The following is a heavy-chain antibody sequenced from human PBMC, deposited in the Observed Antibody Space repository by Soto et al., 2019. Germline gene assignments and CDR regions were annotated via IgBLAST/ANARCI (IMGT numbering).Heavy chain of an antibody. CDR3: ARDHLTTGYSSSWYPAY. CDR1: GFTFSSYG. V-gene: IGHV3-33*01. CDR2: IWYDGSNK. J-gene: IGHJ4*02. Sequence: GSLRLSCAASGFTFSSYGMHWVRQAPGKGLEWVAVIWYDGSNKYYADSVKGRFTISRDNSKNTLYLQMNSLRAEDTALYYCARDHLTTGYSSSWYPAYWGQGTLVTVSS. D-gene: IGHD6-13*01.